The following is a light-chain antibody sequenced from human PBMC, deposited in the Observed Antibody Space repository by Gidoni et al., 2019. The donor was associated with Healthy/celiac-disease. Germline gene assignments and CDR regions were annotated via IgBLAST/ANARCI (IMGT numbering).Light chain of an antibody. CDR3: QVWDSSSDHVV. J-gene: IGLJ2*01. CDR2: DDS. Sequence: YVLTQPPSVSVAPGQTARLTWGGHHIGSKSVHWYQQKPGQAPVLVVYDDSDRPSGIPKRFSGSNSGSTAALAISRVEAVDEADYYCQVWDSSSDHVVFGGGTKLTVL. CDR1: HIGSKS. V-gene: IGLV3-21*02.